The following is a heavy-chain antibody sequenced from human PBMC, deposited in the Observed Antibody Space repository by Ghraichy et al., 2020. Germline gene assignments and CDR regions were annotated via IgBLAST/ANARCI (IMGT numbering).Heavy chain of an antibody. CDR3: ARSRYYYDSSYYYGMDV. Sequence: SETLSLTCTVSGGSISSYYWSWIRQPAGKGLEWIGRIYTSGSTNYNPSLKSRVTMSVDTSKNQFSLKLSSVTAADTAVYYCARSRYYYDSSYYYGMDVWGQGTTVTVSS. D-gene: IGHD3-22*01. CDR2: IYTSGST. CDR1: GGSISSYY. J-gene: IGHJ6*02. V-gene: IGHV4-4*07.